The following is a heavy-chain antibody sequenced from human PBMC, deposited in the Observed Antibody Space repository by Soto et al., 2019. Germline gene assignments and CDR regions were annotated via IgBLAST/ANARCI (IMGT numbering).Heavy chain of an antibody. Sequence: PGGSLRLSCAASGFTFSSSGMHWARQAPGKGLEWVAVISYDGSNKFYADPVKGRFTISRDNFRNTLYLQMNSLRAEDTAVYYCAKEFHSWNYFDYWGQGTLVTVSS. CDR1: GFTFSSSG. CDR3: AKEFHSWNYFDY. CDR2: ISYDGSNK. J-gene: IGHJ4*02. D-gene: IGHD1-20*01. V-gene: IGHV3-30*18.